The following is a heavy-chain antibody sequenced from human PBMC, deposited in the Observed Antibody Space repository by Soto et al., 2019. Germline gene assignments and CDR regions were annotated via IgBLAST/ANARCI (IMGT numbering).Heavy chain of an antibody. CDR3: ERVLRSSWYGAEYFQY. Sequence: DSVKVSCKASGYTFTSYGISWVRQAPGQGLEWMGWISAYNGNTNYAQKLQGRVTMTTDTSTSTAYMELRSLRSDDTAVYYCERVLRSSWYGAEYFQYCGQLTLVPVSA. J-gene: IGHJ1*01. CDR1: GYTFTSYG. D-gene: IGHD6-13*01. CDR2: ISAYNGNT. V-gene: IGHV1-18*01.